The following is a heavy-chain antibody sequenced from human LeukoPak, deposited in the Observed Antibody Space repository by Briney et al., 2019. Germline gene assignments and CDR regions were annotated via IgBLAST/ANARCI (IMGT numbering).Heavy chain of an antibody. Sequence: ASVKVSCKASGYTFTSYDINWVRQATGQGLEWMGWMNPNSGNTGYAQKFQGRVTMTRDTSLSIGYMELSSLRSEDTAVYYCARGPWGGYGSGGIYYFDYWGQGTLVTVSS. CDR3: ARGPWGGYGSGGIYYFDY. CDR1: GYTFTSYD. D-gene: IGHD5-12*01. CDR2: MNPNSGNT. V-gene: IGHV1-8*01. J-gene: IGHJ4*02.